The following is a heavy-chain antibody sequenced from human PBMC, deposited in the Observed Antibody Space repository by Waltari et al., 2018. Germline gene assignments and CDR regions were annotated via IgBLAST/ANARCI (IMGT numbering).Heavy chain of an antibody. D-gene: IGHD4-17*01. J-gene: IGHJ6*02. CDR1: GYTFTGYY. V-gene: IGHV1-2*02. CDR2: INPNSGGT. CDR3: AREQGATMTIPHNYYYYGMDV. Sequence: SGAEVKKPGASVKVSCKASGYTFTGYYMHWVRQAPGQGLEWMGWINPNSGGTNYAQKFQGRVTMTRDTSISTAYMELSRLRSDDTAVYYCAREQGATMTIPHNYYYYGMDVWGQGTTVTVSS.